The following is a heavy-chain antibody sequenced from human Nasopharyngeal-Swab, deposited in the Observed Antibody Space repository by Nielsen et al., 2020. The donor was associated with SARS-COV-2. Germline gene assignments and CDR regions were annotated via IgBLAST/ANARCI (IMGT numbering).Heavy chain of an antibody. J-gene: IGHJ6*02. D-gene: IGHD3-10*01. V-gene: IGHV1-69*13. Sequence: SVKVSCKASRGTFSSYAISWVRQAPGQGLEWLGGIIPIFGTANYAQKFQGRVTITADESTSTAYMELSSLRSEDTAVYYCARGGYYGSGSYFHYYYGMDVWGQGTTVTVSS. CDR2: IIPIFGTA. CDR3: ARGGYYGSGSYFHYYYGMDV. CDR1: RGTFSSYA.